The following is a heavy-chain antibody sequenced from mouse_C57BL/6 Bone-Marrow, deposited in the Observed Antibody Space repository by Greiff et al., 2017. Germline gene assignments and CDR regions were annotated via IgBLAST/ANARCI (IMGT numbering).Heavy chain of an antibody. V-gene: IGHV1-55*01. CDR1: GYTFTSYW. Sequence: QVQLKQPGAELVKPGASVKMSCKASGYTFTSYWITWVKQRPGQGLEWIGEIYPGSGSTNYNEKFKSKATLTVDTSSSTAYMQLSSLTSEDSAVYYCAGIYYCYFDYWGQGTTLTVSS. D-gene: IGHD1-1*01. CDR2: IYPGSGST. CDR3: AGIYYCYFDY. J-gene: IGHJ2*01.